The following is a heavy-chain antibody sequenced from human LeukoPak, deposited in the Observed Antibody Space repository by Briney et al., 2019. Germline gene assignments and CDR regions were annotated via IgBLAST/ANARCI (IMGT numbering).Heavy chain of an antibody. CDR2: ISAYNGNT. D-gene: IGHD1-26*01. CDR3: ARDIDAGAGDY. CDR1: GYTFTSYG. J-gene: IGHJ4*02. Sequence: GASVKVSCKASGYTFTSYGISWVRQAPGQGLEWMGWISAYNGNTNYAQKLQGRVTMTTDTSTSTGYMELRSLTSDDTAVYYCARDIDAGAGDYWGQGTLVTVSS. V-gene: IGHV1-18*01.